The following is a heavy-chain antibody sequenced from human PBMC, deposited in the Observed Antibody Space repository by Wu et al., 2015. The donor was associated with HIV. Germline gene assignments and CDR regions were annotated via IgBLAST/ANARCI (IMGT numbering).Heavy chain of an antibody. CDR1: GHTFIGYY. J-gene: IGHJ4*02. CDR2: MNPNNGRT. Sequence: QVQLVQSGAEVKKPGASVKVSCKASGHTFIGYYIHWVRQAPGQGLEWMGWMNPNNGRTVYAQKFQGRITMTRSTSISTAYMELSSLRSDDTAVYYCARREFGENYFDYWGQGTLVTVSS. D-gene: IGHD3-10*01. V-gene: IGHV1-8*02. CDR3: ARREFGENYFDY.